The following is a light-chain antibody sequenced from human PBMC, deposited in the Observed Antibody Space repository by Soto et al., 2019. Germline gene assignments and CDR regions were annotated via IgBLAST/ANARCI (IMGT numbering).Light chain of an antibody. V-gene: IGKV1-5*01. CDR2: GVS. J-gene: IGKJ1*01. CDR1: QSVGRS. CDR3: QQFYKGWT. Sequence: DIQMTQSPSTLSASVGDRVTITCRASQSVGRSLAWYQQQPGKAPELLIYGVSTLESGVPSRFSGFGSGTEFTLSISSLQPGDFGTYYCQQFYKGWTFGQGTRV.